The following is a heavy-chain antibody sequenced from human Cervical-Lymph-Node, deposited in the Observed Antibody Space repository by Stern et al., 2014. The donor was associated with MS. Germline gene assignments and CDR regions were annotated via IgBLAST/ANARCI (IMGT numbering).Heavy chain of an antibody. CDR2: ISSNGGST. V-gene: IGHV3-64D*06. CDR3: VKDQYVTYYDILTGPGGFDY. D-gene: IGHD3-9*01. CDR1: GFTFSRYA. J-gene: IGHJ4*02. Sequence: VQLVESGGGLVQPGGSLRLSCSASGFTFSRYAMHWVRQAPGKGLEYVSAISSNGGSTYYADAVKGRFTISRDNSKNTLYLQMSSLRAEDTAVYYCVKDQYVTYYDILTGPGGFDYWGQGTLVTVSS.